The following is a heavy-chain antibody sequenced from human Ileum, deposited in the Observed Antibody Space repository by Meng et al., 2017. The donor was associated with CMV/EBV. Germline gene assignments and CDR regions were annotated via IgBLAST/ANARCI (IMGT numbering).Heavy chain of an antibody. CDR1: GDPISNFF. D-gene: IGHD3-22*01. V-gene: IGHV4-4*07. J-gene: IGHJ4*02. Sequence: VPLPDSGPRPPGPSGAPSLPCTVCGDPISNFFWSWIRHPAGKQLQGIGRISPSGNSNHTPSLKGRVTMSLDTYNNQIFLNLTSVTAADTALYFCERGESRGYYYFDYWGQGILVTVSS. CDR3: ERGESRGYYYFDY. CDR2: ISPSGNS.